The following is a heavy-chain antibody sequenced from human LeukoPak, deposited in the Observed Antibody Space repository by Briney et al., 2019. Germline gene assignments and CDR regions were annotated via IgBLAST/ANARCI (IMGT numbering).Heavy chain of an antibody. CDR3: AKAWGSGWYFFDY. D-gene: IGHD6-19*01. Sequence: GGSLRLSCAASGFTFDDYAMHWVRQAPGKGLEWVSGISWNSGSIGYADSVKGRFTISRDNAKNSLYLQMNSLRAEDMASYYCAKAWGSGWYFFDYWGQGTLVTVSS. CDR1: GFTFDDYA. J-gene: IGHJ4*02. V-gene: IGHV3-9*03. CDR2: ISWNSGSI.